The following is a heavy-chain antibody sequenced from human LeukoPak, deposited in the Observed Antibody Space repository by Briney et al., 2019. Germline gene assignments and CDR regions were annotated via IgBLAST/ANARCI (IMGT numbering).Heavy chain of an antibody. CDR2: INPSGGST. V-gene: IGHV1-46*01. J-gene: IGHJ6*03. CDR1: GYTFTSYY. CDR3: ARDGVAARRHYYYYMDV. D-gene: IGHD6-6*01. Sequence: ASVKVSCKASGYTFTSYYMHWVRQAPGQGLEWMGIINPSGGSTSYAQKFQGRVTMTRDMSTSTVYMELSSLRSGDTAVYYCARDGVAARRHYYYYMDVWGKGTTVTVSS.